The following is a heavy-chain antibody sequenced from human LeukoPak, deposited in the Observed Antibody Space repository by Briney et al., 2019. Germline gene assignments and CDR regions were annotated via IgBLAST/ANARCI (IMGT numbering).Heavy chain of an antibody. CDR3: ARVFGRQDYYDSSCYLDY. J-gene: IGHJ4*02. CDR2: INPNSGGT. V-gene: IGHV1-2*02. D-gene: IGHD3-22*01. Sequence: ASVKVSCKASGYSFTGYFIHWVRQAPGQGLEWMGWINPNSGGTNYAQKFQGRVTMTRDPSISTAYMELRRLTSDDTAVYYCARVFGRQDYYDSSCYLDYWGQGTPVTVSS. CDR1: GYSFTGYF.